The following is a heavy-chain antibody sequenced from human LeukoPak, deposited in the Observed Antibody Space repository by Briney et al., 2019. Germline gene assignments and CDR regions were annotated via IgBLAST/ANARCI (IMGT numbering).Heavy chain of an antibody. CDR1: GGSISRYH. Sequence: SETLSLTCTVSGGSISRYHWSWIRQPPEKGLEWIGYIWYSGTTNYNPSLKSRVTISVDTSKNQFSLKLSSVTAADTAVYYCAREVRYYDSSGYSFDYWGQGTLVTVSS. J-gene: IGHJ4*02. V-gene: IGHV4-59*01. CDR2: IWYSGTT. D-gene: IGHD3-22*01. CDR3: AREVRYYDSSGYSFDY.